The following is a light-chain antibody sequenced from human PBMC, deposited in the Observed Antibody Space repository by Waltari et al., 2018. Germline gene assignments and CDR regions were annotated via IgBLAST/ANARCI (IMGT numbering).Light chain of an antibody. CDR3: QSYDTSLSVV. CDR1: GSNPGAGYD. Sequence: QSVLTQPPSVSGAPGQRVTISCTGGGSNPGAGYDVHWYRQLPGKAPELLIYGVNNRPSGVPDRFFGSLSGTSASLAITGLQAEDEADYYCQSYDTSLSVVFGGGTKLTV. V-gene: IGLV1-40*01. CDR2: GVN. J-gene: IGLJ2*01.